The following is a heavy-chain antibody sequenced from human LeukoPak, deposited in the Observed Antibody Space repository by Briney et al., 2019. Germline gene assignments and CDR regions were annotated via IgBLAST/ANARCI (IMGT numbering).Heavy chain of an antibody. CDR3: ARGGEQQLVLSWFDP. CDR2: INPNSGGT. Sequence: ASVKVSCKASGYTFTGYYMHWVRQAPGQGLEWMGWINPNSGGTNYAQKFQGRVTMTRDTSISTAYMELSRLRSDDTAVNYCARGGEQQLVLSWFDPWGQGTLVTVSS. J-gene: IGHJ5*02. CDR1: GYTFTGYY. V-gene: IGHV1-2*02. D-gene: IGHD6-13*01.